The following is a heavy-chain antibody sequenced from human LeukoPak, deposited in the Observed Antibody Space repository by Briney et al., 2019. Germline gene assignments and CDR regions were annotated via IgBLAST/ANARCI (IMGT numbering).Heavy chain of an antibody. J-gene: IGHJ4*02. CDR1: GYSISSGYY. CDR3: ARAPGMDIVVVASDY. CDR2: IYHSGST. Sequence: PSETLSLTCTVSGYSISSGYYWGWIRQPPGKGLEWIGSIYHSGSTYYNPSLKSRVTISVDTSKNQFSLKLSSVTAADTAVYYCARAPGMDIVVVASDYWGQGTLVTVSS. D-gene: IGHD2-15*01. V-gene: IGHV4-38-2*02.